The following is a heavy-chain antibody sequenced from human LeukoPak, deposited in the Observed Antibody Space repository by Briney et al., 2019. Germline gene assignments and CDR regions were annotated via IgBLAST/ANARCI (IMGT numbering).Heavy chain of an antibody. CDR1: GGSFSGYY. Sequence: PSETLSLTCAVYGGSFSGYYWSWIRQPPGKGLEWIGEINHSGSTNYNPSLKSRVTISVDTSKNQFSLKLSSVTAADTAVYYCARSTRAYSSSSHFDYWGQGTLVTVSS. CDR2: INHSGST. CDR3: ARSTRAYSSSSHFDY. J-gene: IGHJ4*02. V-gene: IGHV4-34*01. D-gene: IGHD6-13*01.